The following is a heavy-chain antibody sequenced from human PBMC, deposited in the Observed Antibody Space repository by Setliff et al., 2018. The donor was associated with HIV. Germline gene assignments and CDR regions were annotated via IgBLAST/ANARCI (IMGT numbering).Heavy chain of an antibody. CDR1: GFTFSSYW. CDR2: IKQDGSEK. Sequence: PGGSLRLSCAASGFTFSSYWMSWVRQAPGKGLEWVANIKQDGSEKYYVDSVKGRFTISRDNAKNSLYLQMNSLRAEDTAVYYCARDRGYFDFWSGYYTDDALDIWGQGTMVTVSS. J-gene: IGHJ3*02. D-gene: IGHD3-3*01. CDR3: ARDRGYFDFWSGYYTDDALDI. V-gene: IGHV3-7*03.